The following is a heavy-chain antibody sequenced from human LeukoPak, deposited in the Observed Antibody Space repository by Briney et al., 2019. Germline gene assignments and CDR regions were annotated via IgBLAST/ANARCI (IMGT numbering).Heavy chain of an antibody. CDR3: AKDGYYYDSSGLTGGFDY. V-gene: IGHV3-33*06. J-gene: IGHJ4*02. D-gene: IGHD3-22*01. CDR2: IWYDGSNK. CDR1: GFTFSSYG. Sequence: GGSLGLSCAASGFTFSSYGMHWVRQAPGKGLEWVAVIWYDGSNKYYADSVKGRFTISRDNSKNTLYLQMNSLRAEDTAVYYCAKDGYYYDSSGLTGGFDYWGQGTLVTVSS.